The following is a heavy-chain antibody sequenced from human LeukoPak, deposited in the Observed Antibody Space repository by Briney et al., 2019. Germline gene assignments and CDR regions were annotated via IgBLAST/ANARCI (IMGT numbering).Heavy chain of an antibody. CDR3: AKSNGYGLVDI. Sequence: SETLSLTCAVYGGSFSGYYWSWIRQPPGKGLEWIGKINHSGSTNYNPSLKSRVTISVDTSKNQFSLRLSSVTAADTAVYYCAKSNGYGLVDIWGQGTMVTVSS. V-gene: IGHV4-34*01. CDR1: GGSFSGYY. D-gene: IGHD3-10*01. CDR2: INHSGST. J-gene: IGHJ3*02.